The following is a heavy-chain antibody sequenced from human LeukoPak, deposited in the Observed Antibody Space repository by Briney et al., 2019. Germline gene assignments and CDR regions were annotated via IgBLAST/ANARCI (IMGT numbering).Heavy chain of an antibody. D-gene: IGHD4-23*01. V-gene: IGHV3-23*01. CDR1: GFTFSLCA. Sequence: GGSLRLSCAASGFTFSLCAMSWVRQAPGKGLEWVSAITGSGGETYYADSLMGRFTISRDNSKNTLYLQMNSLRAEDTAVYYCAKDRDYGGNSVVHAFDIWGQGTMVTVSS. CDR3: AKDRDYGGNSVVHAFDI. CDR2: ITGSGGET. J-gene: IGHJ3*02.